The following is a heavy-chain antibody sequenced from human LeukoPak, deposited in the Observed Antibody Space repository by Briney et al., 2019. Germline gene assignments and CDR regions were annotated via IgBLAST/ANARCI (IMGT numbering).Heavy chain of an antibody. V-gene: IGHV4-39*07. Sequence: SETLSLTCTVSGDSFSSGSYYWGWIRQPPGMGLEWIGSIYRSGDTYYNPSLKGRVTISVDTSKNQFSLKLSSVTAADTAVYYCARDRDLRWFYYWGQGTLVTVSS. D-gene: IGHD2-21*01. CDR1: GDSFSSGSYY. CDR3: ARDRDLRWFYY. J-gene: IGHJ4*02. CDR2: IYRSGDT.